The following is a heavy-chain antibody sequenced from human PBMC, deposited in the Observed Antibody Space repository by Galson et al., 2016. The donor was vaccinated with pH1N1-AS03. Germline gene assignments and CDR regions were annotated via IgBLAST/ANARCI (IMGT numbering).Heavy chain of an antibody. J-gene: IGHJ4*02. Sequence: SLRLSCAGSGFTLSNAWMSWVRQAPGKGLQWLGRIRSKTDGGTTDYAEPVKGRFTISRDDSKNTLWLLMVSLKTEDTGVYYCTTVFYDSSVGRGGQGTLVTVSS. CDR3: TTVFYDSSVGR. CDR2: IRSKTDGGTT. V-gene: IGHV3-15*01. D-gene: IGHD3-22*01. CDR1: GFTLSNAW.